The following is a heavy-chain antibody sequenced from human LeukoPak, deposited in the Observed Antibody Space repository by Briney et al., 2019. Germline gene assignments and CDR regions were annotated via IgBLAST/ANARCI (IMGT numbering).Heavy chain of an antibody. CDR2: ISGSGGST. J-gene: IGHJ4*02. V-gene: IGHV3-23*01. Sequence: TGGSLRLSCAASGFTFSSYAMSWVRQAPGKGLEWVSAISGSGGSTYYADSVKGRFTISRDNSKNTLYLQMNSLRAEDTAVYYCAKVAKYYYGPETYYFFEQWGQGTPVTASS. CDR3: AKVAKYYYGPETYYFFEQ. CDR1: GFTFSSYA. D-gene: IGHD3-10*01.